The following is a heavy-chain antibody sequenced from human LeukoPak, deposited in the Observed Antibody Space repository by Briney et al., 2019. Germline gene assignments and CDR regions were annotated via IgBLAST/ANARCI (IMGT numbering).Heavy chain of an antibody. Sequence: ASVKVSCKASGYTFTSNYIHRVRQAPGQGLEWMGMIYPRDGSTSYAQKFQGRVTVTRDTSTSTVHMELSGLRSEDTAVYYCARDQEGFDYWGQGTLVTVSS. J-gene: IGHJ4*02. CDR2: IYPRDGST. CDR3: ARDQEGFDY. CDR1: GYTFTSNY. V-gene: IGHV1-46*01.